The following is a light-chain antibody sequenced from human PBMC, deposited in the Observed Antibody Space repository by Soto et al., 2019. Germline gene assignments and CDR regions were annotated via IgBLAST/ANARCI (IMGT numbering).Light chain of an antibody. J-gene: IGKJ5*01. Sequence: EIVLTQSPDTLSLSTGERDTISCRASQSLNIYLAWYQQKPGQAPRLLIYDASNRATGIPARFSGSGSETDCPLTISSLEPEDFGVYYCLQRRRWPITFGQGTRLEI. CDR1: QSLNIY. CDR3: LQRRRWPIT. V-gene: IGKV3-11*01. CDR2: DAS.